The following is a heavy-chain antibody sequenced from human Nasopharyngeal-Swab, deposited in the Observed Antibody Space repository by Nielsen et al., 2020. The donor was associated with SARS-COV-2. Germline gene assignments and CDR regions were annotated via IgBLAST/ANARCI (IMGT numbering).Heavy chain of an antibody. D-gene: IGHD5-18*01. CDR1: GFTFSSYA. V-gene: IGHV3-30-3*01. CDR3: AREGDTANTLDY. Sequence: GESLKISCAPSGFTFSSYAMHWVRQAPGKGLEWVAFISYDGTNKYYADSVKGRFTISRDNSKNTLYLQMNSLRAEDTAVYYCAREGDTANTLDYWGQGTLVTVSS. CDR2: ISYDGTNK. J-gene: IGHJ4*02.